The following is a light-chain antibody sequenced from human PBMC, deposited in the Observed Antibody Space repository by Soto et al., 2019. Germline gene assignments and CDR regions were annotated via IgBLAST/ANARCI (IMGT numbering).Light chain of an antibody. CDR3: QQYNNWPWT. J-gene: IGKJ1*01. CDR2: GAS. V-gene: IGKV3-15*01. CDR1: QSISSN. Sequence: EIVMTQSPATLSLSPGERATLSCRASQSISSNLAWYQQKPGQAPRLLIYGASTRATGIPARFTGSGSGTDFTLTISSLQSEDFAIYYCQQYNNWPWTFGQGTKV.